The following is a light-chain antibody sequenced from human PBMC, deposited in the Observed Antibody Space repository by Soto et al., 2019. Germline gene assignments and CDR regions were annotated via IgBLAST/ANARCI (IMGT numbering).Light chain of an antibody. J-gene: IGKJ2*01. V-gene: IGKV3-20*01. CDR2: GAS. CDR1: QSVSSTY. Sequence: EIVLTQSPGTLSLSPGERATLSCRARQSVSSTYLAWYQQKPGQAPRLLIYGASSRATGIPDRFSGSGSGTDFTLTISRLEPEDFAVYFCQQYESSLYTFGQGTKLEI. CDR3: QQYESSLYT.